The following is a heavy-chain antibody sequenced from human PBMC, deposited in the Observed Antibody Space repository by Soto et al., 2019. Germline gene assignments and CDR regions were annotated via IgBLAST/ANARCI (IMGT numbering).Heavy chain of an antibody. CDR3: ARGAVARLTDYYYGMDV. Sequence: AVRVSCKASGGTFSSYAISWVRQAPGQGLEWMGGIIPIFGTANYAQKFQGRVTITADESTSTAYMELSSLRSEDTAVYYCARGAVARLTDYYYGMDVWGQGTTVTVSS. CDR1: GGTFSSYA. J-gene: IGHJ6*02. D-gene: IGHD6-19*01. CDR2: IIPIFGTA. V-gene: IGHV1-69*13.